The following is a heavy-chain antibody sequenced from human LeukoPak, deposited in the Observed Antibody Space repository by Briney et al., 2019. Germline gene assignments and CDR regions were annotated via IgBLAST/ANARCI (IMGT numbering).Heavy chain of an antibody. CDR2: IYYSGST. J-gene: IGHJ4*02. CDR3: SRHAKTYYGSGSYSTNFDY. V-gene: IGHV4-59*08. D-gene: IGHD3-10*01. CDR1: GGSISSYY. Sequence: SETLSLTCTVSGGSISSYYWSWIRQPPGKGLEWIGYIYYSGSTNYNPPLKSRVTISVDTSKNQFSLKLSSVTAADTAVYYCSRHAKTYYGSGSYSTNFDYWGQGTLVTVSS.